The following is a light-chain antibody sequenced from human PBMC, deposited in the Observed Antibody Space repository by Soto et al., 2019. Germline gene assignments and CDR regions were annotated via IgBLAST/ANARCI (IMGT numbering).Light chain of an antibody. Sequence: QPVLTQSPSASASLGASVKLTCTLSSGHSTYAIAWHQQQPEKGPRYLMKLNGDGSHSKGDGIPDRFSGSSSGAERYLTISSLQSEDEADYYCQTWVTGIKVFGGGTKLTVL. V-gene: IGLV4-69*01. J-gene: IGLJ3*02. CDR2: LNGDGSH. CDR1: SGHSTYA. CDR3: QTWVTGIKV.